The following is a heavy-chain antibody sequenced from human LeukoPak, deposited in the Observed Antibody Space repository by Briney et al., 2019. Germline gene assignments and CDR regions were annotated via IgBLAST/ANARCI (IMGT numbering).Heavy chain of an antibody. Sequence: GGSLRLSCAASGFAFSDYYMDWVRQAPGKGLEWVGRARNKPRSNTSEYAASVRGSITTSREDSKNAQYLQMNSLKTDDTAVYYCAIGALRLGDNYNYFLVVWGQGTTVTVSS. CDR3: AIGALRLGDNYNYFLVV. J-gene: IGHJ6*02. CDR1: GFAFSDYY. V-gene: IGHV3-72*01. CDR2: ARNKPRSNTS. D-gene: IGHD3-10*01.